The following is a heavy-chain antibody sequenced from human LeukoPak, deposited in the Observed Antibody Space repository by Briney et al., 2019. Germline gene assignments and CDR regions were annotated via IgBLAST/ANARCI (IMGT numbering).Heavy chain of an antibody. D-gene: IGHD5-12*01. CDR1: GFTVISYY. J-gene: IGHJ5*02. CDR3: AREASGYSNWFDP. V-gene: IGHV3-53*01. CDR2: IYSGDNI. Sequence: PGGSLRLSCAASGFTVISYYMTWVRQDPGKGLEWVSLIYSGDNIYYADSVKGRFTISRDYSKNTLYLEMNSLRAEDTAVYYCAREASGYSNWFDPWGQGTLVTVSS.